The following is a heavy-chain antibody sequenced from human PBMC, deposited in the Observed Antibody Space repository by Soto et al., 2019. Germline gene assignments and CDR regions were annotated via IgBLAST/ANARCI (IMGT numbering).Heavy chain of an antibody. J-gene: IGHJ1*01. V-gene: IGHV3-33*01. CDR3: ARDPRVXTTLMAVFQG. Sequence: QVQLVESGGGVVQPGRSLRLSCAGSGFSFSNYGMHWVRQAPGKGLEWVALIWYDGSNKYYADSVKGRFTISRDNSKNTLYLQMSXLRNEDTAVYYCARDPRVXTTLMAVFQGWGQGTLVTVSS. D-gene: IGHD5-18*01. CDR1: GFSFSNYG. CDR2: IWYDGSNK.